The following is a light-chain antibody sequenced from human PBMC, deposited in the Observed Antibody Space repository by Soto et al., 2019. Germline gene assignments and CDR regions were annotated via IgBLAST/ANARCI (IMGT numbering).Light chain of an antibody. CDR2: EVS. Sequence: QPVLTHPVSASGADLRAVSISCTGTSSDVGGYNYVSWYQQHPGKAPKLMIYEVSKRPSGVPDRFSGSKSGNTASLTVSGLQAEDEADYYCSSYAGSSPYVFGTGTKVTVL. J-gene: IGLJ1*01. CDR3: SSYAGSSPYV. V-gene: IGLV2-8*01. CDR1: SSDVGGYNY.